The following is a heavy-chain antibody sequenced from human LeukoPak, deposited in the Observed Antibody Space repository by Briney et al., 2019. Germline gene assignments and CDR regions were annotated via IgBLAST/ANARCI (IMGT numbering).Heavy chain of an antibody. V-gene: IGHV3-7*01. J-gene: IGHJ5*02. CDR2: IKQDGSEK. D-gene: IGHD3-10*01. CDR3: ASCPDLLWFGELDFS. CDR1: GFTFSSYW. Sequence: GGSLRLSCAASGFTFSSYWMSWVRQAPGKGLEWVANIKQDGSEKYYVDSVKGRFTISRDNAKNSLYLQMNSLRAEDTAVYYCASCPDLLWFGELDFSWGQGTLVTVSS.